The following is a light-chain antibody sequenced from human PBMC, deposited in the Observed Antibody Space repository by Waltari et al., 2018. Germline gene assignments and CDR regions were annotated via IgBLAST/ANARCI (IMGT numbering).Light chain of an antibody. V-gene: IGKV3D-15*01. CDR1: QSVSDN. Sequence: EIVMTQSPATLSVSPGERATLSCRASQSVSDNVIWYQQKPGQAPRLLIYATSTRATGIPARFIGSGAGTVFTLTISSLQYEDSAVYYCQQYNNWPPRYTFGQGTKLEIK. J-gene: IGKJ2*01. CDR3: QQYNNWPPRYT. CDR2: ATS.